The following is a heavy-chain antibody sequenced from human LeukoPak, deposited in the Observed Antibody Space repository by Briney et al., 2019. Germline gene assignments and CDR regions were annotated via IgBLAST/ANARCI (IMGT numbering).Heavy chain of an antibody. CDR3: ARSYDYVWGSYRSNWFDP. D-gene: IGHD3-16*02. CDR1: GFTFSSYS. CDR2: ITSSSSYI. Sequence: GGSLRLSCAASGFTFSSYSMNWVRQAPGKGLEWVSSITSSSSYIHYADSVKGRFTISRDNAKNSLYLQMNSLRAKDTAVYYCARSYDYVWGSYRSNWFDPWGQGTLVTVSS. J-gene: IGHJ5*02. V-gene: IGHV3-21*01.